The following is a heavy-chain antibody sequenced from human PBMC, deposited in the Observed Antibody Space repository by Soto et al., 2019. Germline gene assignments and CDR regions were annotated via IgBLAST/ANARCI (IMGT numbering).Heavy chain of an antibody. CDR1: GGTFSSYA. J-gene: IGHJ6*02. Sequence: QVQLVQSGAEVKKPGSSVKVSCKAYGGTFSSYAIGWVRQAPGQGLEWMGGIIPIFGTANYAQKFQGRVTITADESTSTAYMELSSLRSEDTAVYYCARRYYDSTGYSHYYYGMDVWGQGTTVTVSS. V-gene: IGHV1-69*01. D-gene: IGHD3-22*01. CDR3: ARRYYDSTGYSHYYYGMDV. CDR2: IIPIFGTA.